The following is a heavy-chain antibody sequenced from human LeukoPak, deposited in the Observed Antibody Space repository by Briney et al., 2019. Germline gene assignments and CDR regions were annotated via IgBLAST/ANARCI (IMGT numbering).Heavy chain of an antibody. CDR3: AREGKAPGIAAAGLFDY. Sequence: SETLSLTCTVSGGSISSYYWSWIRQPPGKGLEWIGYIYYSGSTNYNPSLKSRVTISVDTSKNQFSLKLSSVTAADTAVYYCAREGKAPGIAAAGLFDYWGQGTLVTVPS. D-gene: IGHD6-13*01. V-gene: IGHV4-59*01. CDR2: IYYSGST. CDR1: GGSISSYY. J-gene: IGHJ4*02.